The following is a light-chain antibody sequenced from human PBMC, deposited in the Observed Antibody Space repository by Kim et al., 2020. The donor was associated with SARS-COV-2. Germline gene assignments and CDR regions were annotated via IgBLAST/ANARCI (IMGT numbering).Light chain of an antibody. CDR3: QAWDSSTLWV. CDR2: QDS. CDR1: KLGAKY. J-gene: IGLJ3*02. Sequence: SYELTQPPSVSVSPGQTASITCSGDKLGAKYACWYQQKPGQSPVLVIYQDSKRPSGIPERFSGSNSGNTATLTISGPQALDEADYYCQAWDSSTLWVFGGGTQLTVL. V-gene: IGLV3-1*01.